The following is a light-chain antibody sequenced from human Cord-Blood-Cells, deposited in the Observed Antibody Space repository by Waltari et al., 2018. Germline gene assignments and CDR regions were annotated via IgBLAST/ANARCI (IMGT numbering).Light chain of an antibody. V-gene: IGLV2-23*01. Sequence: QSALTQPASVSGSPGHPITISCPGTRRDVGGYNLVSWYQQHPGKPPKLMIDEGSNRPSGVSNRCSGSKAGNTAPLTIRGLQAEDEADYYGCSYAGSSTYVVFGGGTKLTVL. CDR1: RRDVGGYNL. CDR3: CSYAGSSTYVV. J-gene: IGLJ2*01. CDR2: EGS.